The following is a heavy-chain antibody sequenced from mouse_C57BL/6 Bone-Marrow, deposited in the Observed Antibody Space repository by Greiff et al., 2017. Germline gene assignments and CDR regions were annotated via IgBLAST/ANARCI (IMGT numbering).Heavy chain of an antibody. Sequence: QVQLQQPGAELVRPGTSVTLSCKASGYTFTSYWMHWVKQRPGQGLEWIGVIDPSDSYTNSNQKFKGKATLTVDTSSSTAYMQLSSLTSEDSAVYYCARANYYSNLDYWGQGTTLTVSS. CDR3: ARANYYSNLDY. CDR1: GYTFTSYW. D-gene: IGHD2-5*01. J-gene: IGHJ2*01. V-gene: IGHV1-59*01. CDR2: IDPSDSYT.